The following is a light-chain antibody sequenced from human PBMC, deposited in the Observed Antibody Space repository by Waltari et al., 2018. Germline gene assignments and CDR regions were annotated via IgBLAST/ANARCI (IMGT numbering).Light chain of an antibody. CDR3: QEYDSLPVT. Sequence: DIQMTQYPCTMSEHEGDRVIITCQASQGVKNNLAWYQQKPRKAPKVLVHKSSRLESGGQSRFNGSGYGTEFTLTISSLQPDDFATYYSQEYDSLPVTFGGRTKVESK. CDR1: QGVKNN. J-gene: IGKJ4*01. V-gene: IGKV1-5*03. CDR2: KSS.